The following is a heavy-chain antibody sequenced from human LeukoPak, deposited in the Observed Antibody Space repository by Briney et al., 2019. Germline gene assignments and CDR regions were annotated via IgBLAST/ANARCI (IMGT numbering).Heavy chain of an antibody. V-gene: IGHV4-59*01. D-gene: IGHD3-3*01. CDR3: ARETHDFWSGYPSSGMDV. Sequence: PSETLSLTCTVSGGSISSYYWSWIRQPPGKGLEWIGYIYYSGSTNYNPSLESRVTISVDTSKNQFSLKLSSVTAADTAVYYCARETHDFWSGYPSSGMDVWGQGTTVTVSS. J-gene: IGHJ6*02. CDR1: GGSISSYY. CDR2: IYYSGST.